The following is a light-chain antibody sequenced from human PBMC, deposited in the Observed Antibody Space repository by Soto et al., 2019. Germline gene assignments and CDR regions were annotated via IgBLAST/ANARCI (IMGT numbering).Light chain of an antibody. J-gene: IGLJ3*02. CDR3: QSYDSSLSGLWV. V-gene: IGLV1-40*01. CDR1: SSNIGAGFD. Sequence: QSVLTQPTSVSGAPGQRVTISCAGSSSNIGAGFDVHWYQQLPGTAPKLLIYGNTNRPSGVPDRFSGSKSGTSASLAITGLQAEDEADYYCQSYDSSLSGLWVFGGGTKVTVL. CDR2: GNT.